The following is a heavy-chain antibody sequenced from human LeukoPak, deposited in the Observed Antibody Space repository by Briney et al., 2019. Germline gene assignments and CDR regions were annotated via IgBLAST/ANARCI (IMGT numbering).Heavy chain of an antibody. J-gene: IGHJ4*02. Sequence: GGSLRLPCAASGFTFSSYAMSWVRQAPGKGLEWVSAISGSGGSTYYADSVKGRFTISRDNSKNTLYLQMNSLRAEDTAVYYCAKDLGYCSGGSCWGRGTLVTVSS. D-gene: IGHD2-15*01. CDR3: AKDLGYCSGGSC. V-gene: IGHV3-23*01. CDR1: GFTFSSYA. CDR2: ISGSGGST.